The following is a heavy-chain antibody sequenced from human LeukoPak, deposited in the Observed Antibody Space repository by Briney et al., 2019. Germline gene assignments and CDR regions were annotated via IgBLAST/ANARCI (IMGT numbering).Heavy chain of an antibody. D-gene: IGHD3-3*01. J-gene: IGHJ4*02. Sequence: PGGSLRLSCAASGFTFSSYAMSWVRQAPGKGLGWVSAISGSGGSTYYADSVKGRFTISRDNSKNTLYLQMNSLKTEDTAVYYCTNGYYAVDYWGQGTLVTVSS. CDR2: ISGSGGST. CDR1: GFTFSSYA. V-gene: IGHV3-23*01. CDR3: TNGYYAVDY.